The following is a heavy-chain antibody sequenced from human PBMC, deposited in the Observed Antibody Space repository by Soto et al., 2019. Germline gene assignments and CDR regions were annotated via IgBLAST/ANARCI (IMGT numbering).Heavy chain of an antibody. D-gene: IGHD2-15*01. CDR2: TYYRSKWYH. CDR1: GDSVASNSAT. Sequence: SQTLSLTCASSGDSVASNSATWNWIRQSPSSGLEWLGRTYYRSKWYHYYAVSVKSRITINPDKSENQFSLQLNSVTPEDTSVYYCVRTGYDGSRGFGYWGQGTMVTVSS. V-gene: IGHV6-1*01. CDR3: VRTGYDGSRGFGY. J-gene: IGHJ4*02.